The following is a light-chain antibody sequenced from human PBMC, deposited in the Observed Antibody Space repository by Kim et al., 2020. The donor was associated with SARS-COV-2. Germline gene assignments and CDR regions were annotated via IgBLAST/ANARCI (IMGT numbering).Light chain of an antibody. V-gene: IGLV1-44*01. CDR1: KSNVGNNP. Sequence: QSVLTQPPSASGTPGQRVTISCSGSKSNVGNNPVNWYQQFPGMAPKLLIYGDGQRPSGVFDRFSGSKSGTSASLAIGGLHSEDEADYYCAAWDGSLNVWVFGGGTQLTVL. CDR2: GDG. CDR3: AAWDGSLNVWV. J-gene: IGLJ3*02.